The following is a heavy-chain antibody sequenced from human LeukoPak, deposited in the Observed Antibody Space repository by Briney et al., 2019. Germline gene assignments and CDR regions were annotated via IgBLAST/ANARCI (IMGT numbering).Heavy chain of an antibody. CDR2: INPNIGIT. CDR1: GDTFTGYY. D-gene: IGHD3-10*01. J-gene: IGHJ4*02. V-gene: IGHV1-2*02. CDR3: ASVYPHTGDDY. Sequence: GASVKVSCKASGDTFTGYYMRWVRQAPGQGLEWMGRINPNIGITNYAQKFQGRVTMTRDTSISTAYMELSRLRSEDTAVYYCASVYPHTGDDYWGQGTLVTVSS.